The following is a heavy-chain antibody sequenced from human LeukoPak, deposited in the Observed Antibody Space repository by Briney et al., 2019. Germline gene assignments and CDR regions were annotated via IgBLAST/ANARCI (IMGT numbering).Heavy chain of an antibody. V-gene: IGHV4-61*08. Sequence: PSETLSLTCTVSSGSISSGGYYWSWIRQHPGKGLEWIGYIYYSGSTNYNPSLKSRVTISVDTSKNQFSLKLSSVTAADTAVYYCARDCGIAAAGWYWYFDLWGRGTLVTVSS. J-gene: IGHJ2*01. CDR3: ARDCGIAAAGWYWYFDL. D-gene: IGHD6-13*01. CDR2: IYYSGST. CDR1: SGSISSGGYY.